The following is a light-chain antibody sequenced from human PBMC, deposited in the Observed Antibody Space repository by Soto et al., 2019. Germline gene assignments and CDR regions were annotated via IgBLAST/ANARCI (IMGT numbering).Light chain of an antibody. CDR1: QGISNE. J-gene: IGKJ1*01. Sequence: IQMTQSPSSLSASVGDRVTITCRASQGISNELGWYQQRPGKAPKVLIYGASNLQSGVPSRFSGSASGTDFTLTISSLQSEDFAVYYCQQYNNWPRTFGQGTKVDIK. CDR2: GAS. V-gene: IGKV1-6*01. CDR3: QQYNNWPRT.